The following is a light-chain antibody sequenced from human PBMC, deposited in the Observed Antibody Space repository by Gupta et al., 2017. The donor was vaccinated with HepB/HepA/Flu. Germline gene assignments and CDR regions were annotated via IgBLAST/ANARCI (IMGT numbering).Light chain of an antibody. CDR1: TSNIGSNT. CDR3: AAWDDSVNGYV. V-gene: IGLV1-44*01. CDR2: NND. Sequence: QSVLTQSPSASGTPGQTVTISCFGSTSNIGSNTVNWYQQHPGTAPKLLIYNNDQQPSGVPDRFSGSKSGTSASLAISGLQSEDEADYYCAAWDDSVNGYVFGTGTKVTVL. J-gene: IGLJ1*01.